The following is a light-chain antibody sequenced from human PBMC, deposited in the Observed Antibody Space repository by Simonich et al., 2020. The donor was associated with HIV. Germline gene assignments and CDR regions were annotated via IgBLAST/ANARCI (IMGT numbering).Light chain of an antibody. Sequence: QSALTQPASVSGSPGQSITISFTGTNSDVGGYNYVSWYQQHPGKAPKLMIYDVSNRPSGVSNRFSGSKSGNTASLTISGLQAEDEADYYCSSYTSSSTVVFGGGTKLTVL. CDR3: SSYTSSSTVV. J-gene: IGLJ2*01. CDR1: NSDVGGYNY. CDR2: DVS. V-gene: IGLV2-14*03.